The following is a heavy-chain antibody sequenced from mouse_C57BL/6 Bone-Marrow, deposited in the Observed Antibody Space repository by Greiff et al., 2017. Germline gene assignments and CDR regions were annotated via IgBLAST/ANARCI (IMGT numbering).Heavy chain of an antibody. CDR2: WNNDNY. D-gene: IGHD1-1*01. Sequence: QVTLKESGPGILQPSQTLSLACTFSGISLSTSGMGLSWLRKPSGKALEWLASIWNNDNYYNPSLKSRLTISKETSNYQVFLKLTSVDTADSATYYGAEGFITTVVPYYFDYWGQGTTLTVSS. CDR3: EGFITTVVPYYFDY. V-gene: IGHV8-2*01. CDR1: ISLSTSGMGL. J-gene: IGHJ2*01.